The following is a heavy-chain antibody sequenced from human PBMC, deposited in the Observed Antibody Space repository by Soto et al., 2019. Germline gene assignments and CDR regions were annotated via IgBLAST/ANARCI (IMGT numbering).Heavy chain of an antibody. Sequence: HPGGSLRLSCAASGFSFSISPMHWVRQAPGKGPEWVALISYDGTNKFYADSVKGRFTISRDNSKSTLYLQVDSLRPEDAAVYYCARDPKTSGGQHWAFNYFDSWGQGTRVTVSS. CDR2: ISYDGTNK. D-gene: IGHD7-27*01. CDR3: ARDPKTSGGQHWAFNYFDS. J-gene: IGHJ4*02. V-gene: IGHV3-30-3*01. CDR1: GFSFSISP.